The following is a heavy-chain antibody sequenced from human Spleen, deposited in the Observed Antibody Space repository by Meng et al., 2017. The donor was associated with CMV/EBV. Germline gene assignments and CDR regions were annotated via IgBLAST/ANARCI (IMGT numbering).Heavy chain of an antibody. J-gene: IGHJ6*02. CDR2: ITWNSGTG. CDR3: AKDIGDLYGMDV. Sequence: SLKISCTASGFSFIDYAMHWVRQAPGKGLEWVSAITWNSGTGGYADSVMGRFTISRDNAKNSLYLQMNSLRVADTALYYCAKDIGDLYGMDVWGQGTTVTVSS. D-gene: IGHD3-16*01. CDR1: GFSFIDYA. V-gene: IGHV3-9*01.